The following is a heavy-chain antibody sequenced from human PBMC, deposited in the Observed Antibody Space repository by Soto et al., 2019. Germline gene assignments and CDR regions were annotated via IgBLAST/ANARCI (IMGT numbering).Heavy chain of an antibody. CDR2: IYYSGST. CDR1: GGSISSYY. D-gene: IGHD3-10*01. V-gene: IGHV4-59*01. Sequence: SETLSLTCTVSGGSISSYYWSWIRQPPGKGLEWIGYIYYSGSTNYNPSLKSRLTISVDTSKNQFSLKLSSVTAADTAVYYCARDKLDYGSGSPVYFDYWGQGTLVTVSS. J-gene: IGHJ4*02. CDR3: ARDKLDYGSGSPVYFDY.